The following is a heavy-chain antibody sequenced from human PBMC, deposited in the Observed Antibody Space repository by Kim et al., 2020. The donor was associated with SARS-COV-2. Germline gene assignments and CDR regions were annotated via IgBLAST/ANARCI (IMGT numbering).Heavy chain of an antibody. Sequence: YVDSVKGRFTIFRDNAKDSLFLQMNSLRVDDTAVYYCAISSQGAYIGYPDYWGQGTLVTVSS. V-gene: IGHV3-7*01. D-gene: IGHD5-12*01. J-gene: IGHJ4*02. CDR3: AISSQGAYIGYPDY.